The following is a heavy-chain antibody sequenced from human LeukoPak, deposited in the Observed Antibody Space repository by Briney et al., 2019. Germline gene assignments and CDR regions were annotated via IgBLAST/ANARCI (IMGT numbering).Heavy chain of an antibody. CDR1: GYTFTSYD. CDR3: ARGGRDGYLSYDY. CDR2: MNPNSGGT. D-gene: IGHD5-24*01. V-gene: IGHV1-2*02. Sequence: ASVKVSCKASGYTFTSYDINWVRQATGQGLEWMGWMNPNSGGTNYAQKFQGRVTMTRDTSISTAYMELSRLRSDDTAVYYCARGGRDGYLSYDYWGQGTLVTVSS. J-gene: IGHJ4*02.